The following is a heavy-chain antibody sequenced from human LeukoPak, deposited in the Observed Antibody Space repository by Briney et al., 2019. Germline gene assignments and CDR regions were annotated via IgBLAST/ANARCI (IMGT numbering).Heavy chain of an antibody. Sequence: GGSLRLSCAASGFTFSSYSMNWVRQAPVKGLEWVSSISSSSSYIYYADSVKGRFTISRDNAKNSLYLQMNSLRAEDTAVYYCARDMRLRAFDIWGQGTMVTVSS. J-gene: IGHJ3*02. CDR2: ISSSSSYI. V-gene: IGHV3-21*01. D-gene: IGHD2-2*01. CDR3: ARDMRLRAFDI. CDR1: GFTFSSYS.